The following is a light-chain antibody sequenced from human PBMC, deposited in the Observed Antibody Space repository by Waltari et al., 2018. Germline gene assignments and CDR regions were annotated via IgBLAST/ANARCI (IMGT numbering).Light chain of an antibody. CDR2: EAT. CDR3: CSYTSSSTPRL. J-gene: IGLJ3*02. V-gene: IGLV2-14*02. CDR1: SSAVGRSNL. Sequence: QSALTQPASVSGSPGQSITLSCTWASSAVGRSNLVSWYQQHPGKAPKLIIYEATKRPSGVSDRFSGSKSGYTASLTISGLQADDEADYYCCSYTSSSTPRLFGGGTKLTVL.